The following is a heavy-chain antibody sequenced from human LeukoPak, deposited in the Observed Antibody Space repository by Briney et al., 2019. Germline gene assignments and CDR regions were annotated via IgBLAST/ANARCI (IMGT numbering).Heavy chain of an antibody. J-gene: IGHJ5*02. D-gene: IGHD2-15*01. CDR3: ARHDVVSNWFDP. CDR1: GGSISSYY. CDR2: IYYSGST. Sequence: SETLSLTCTVSGGSISSYYWSWIRQPPGKGLEWIGYIYYSGSTYYNPSLKSRVTISVDTSKNQFSLKLSSVTAADTAVYYCARHDVVSNWFDPWGQGTLVTVSS. V-gene: IGHV4-59*04.